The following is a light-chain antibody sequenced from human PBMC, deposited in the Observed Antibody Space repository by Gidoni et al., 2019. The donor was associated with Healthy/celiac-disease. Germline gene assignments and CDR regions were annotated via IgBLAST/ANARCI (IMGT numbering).Light chain of an antibody. CDR1: SGHSSYI. CDR3: ETWDSNTHKV. J-gene: IGLJ2*01. CDR2: LEGSGSY. Sequence: QPVLTQSSSASTSLGSSVKLTCTLSSGHSSYIIAWHQQQPGKDPRYLMKLEGSGSYNKGSGVPDRFSGSSSGADRYLTISNLQSEDEADYYCETWDSNTHKVFGGGTKLTVL. V-gene: IGLV4-60*03.